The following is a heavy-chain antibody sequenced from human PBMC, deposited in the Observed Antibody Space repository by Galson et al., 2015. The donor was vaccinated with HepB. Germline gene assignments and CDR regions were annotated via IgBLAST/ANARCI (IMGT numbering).Heavy chain of an antibody. J-gene: IGHJ4*02. D-gene: IGHD4/OR15-4a*01. Sequence: SLRLSCAASGFTFSSCGMQWVRQAPGKGPEWVAVVSSDGGTQFYADSVKGRFTISRDNSKNTLYLQMNSLRAEDTAVYYCAKESEKPQYGAYFDYWGQGILVTVSS. CDR1: GFTFSSCG. CDR2: VSSDGGTQ. CDR3: AKESEKPQYGAYFDY. V-gene: IGHV3-30*18.